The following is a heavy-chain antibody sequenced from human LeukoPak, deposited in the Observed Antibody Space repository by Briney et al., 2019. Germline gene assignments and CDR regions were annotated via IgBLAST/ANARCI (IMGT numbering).Heavy chain of an antibody. D-gene: IGHD3-10*01. Sequence: PGRSLTLSCAASGFTFSTYGMHWVRQAPGKGLEWVAVIWYDGTNEYYADSVKGRFTISRDNSKNTLYLQMNSLRAEDSALYFCARDYGSGRGVEISYYHYGMDVWGQGTTVTASS. V-gene: IGHV3-33*01. J-gene: IGHJ6*02. CDR1: GFTFSTYG. CDR2: IWYDGTNE. CDR3: ARDYGSGRGVEISYYHYGMDV.